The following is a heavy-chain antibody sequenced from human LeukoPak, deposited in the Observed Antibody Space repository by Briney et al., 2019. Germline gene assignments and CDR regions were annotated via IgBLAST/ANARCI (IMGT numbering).Heavy chain of an antibody. CDR1: GGSLSSYY. D-gene: IGHD2-21*01. J-gene: IGHJ5*02. CDR3: ARYSNAVAGARWFDH. Sequence: ASETLSLTCTVYGGSLSSYYWSWIRQPPGKELEWLGYIYYSGSTNYNPSLKSRVTISLDTSKNQFSLKLSSVTAADTAVYYCARYSNAVAGARWFDHWGQGTLVTVSS. V-gene: IGHV4-59*01. CDR2: IYYSGST.